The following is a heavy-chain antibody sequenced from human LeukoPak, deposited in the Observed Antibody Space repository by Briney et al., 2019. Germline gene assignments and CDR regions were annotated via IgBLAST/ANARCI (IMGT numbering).Heavy chain of an antibody. V-gene: IGHV4-4*02. J-gene: IGHJ5*02. CDR2: IYHSGST. Sequence: PSGTLSLTCAVSGGSLSSSNWWSWVRQPPGKGLEWIGEIYHSGSTNYNPSLKSRVTISVDKSKNQFSLKLSSVTAADTAVYYCASTGYSGSSGWFDPWGQGTLVTVSS. CDR1: GGSLSSSNW. D-gene: IGHD1-26*01. CDR3: ASTGYSGSSGWFDP.